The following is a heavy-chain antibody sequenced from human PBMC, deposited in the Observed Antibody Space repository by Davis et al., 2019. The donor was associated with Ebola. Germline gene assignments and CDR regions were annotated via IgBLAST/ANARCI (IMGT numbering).Heavy chain of an antibody. V-gene: IGHV4-34*01. CDR3: ARVGGHYDILTGYSANWFDP. CDR2: INHSGST. CDR1: GGSFSGYY. J-gene: IGHJ5*02. D-gene: IGHD3-9*01. Sequence: MPSETLSLTCAVYGGSFSGYYWSWIRQPPGKGLEWIGEINHSGSTYYNPSLKSRVTISVDTSKNQFSLKLSSVTAADTAVYYCARVGGHYDILTGYSANWFDPWGQGTLVTVSS.